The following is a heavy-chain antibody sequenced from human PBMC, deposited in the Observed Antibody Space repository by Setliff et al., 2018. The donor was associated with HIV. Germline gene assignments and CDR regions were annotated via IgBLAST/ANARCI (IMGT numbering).Heavy chain of an antibody. CDR3: ARVPYRSAWFSGGHDAFDI. V-gene: IGHV1-18*01. J-gene: IGHJ3*02. D-gene: IGHD6-19*01. Sequence: VASVKVSCKASGYSFARYGLSWVRQAPGQGLEWMGWISGSNGNTKYAQSFQDRVAMTTETATSTAYMEMRSLRSDDTAVYFCARVPYRSAWFSGGHDAFDIWGQGTMVTVSS. CDR2: ISGSNGNT. CDR1: GYSFARYG.